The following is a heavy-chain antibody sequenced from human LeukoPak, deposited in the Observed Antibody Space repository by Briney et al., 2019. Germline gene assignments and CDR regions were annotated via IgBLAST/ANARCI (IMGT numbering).Heavy chain of an antibody. CDR1: GYTFTSYY. J-gene: IGHJ6*02. CDR2: INPSGGST. V-gene: IGHV1-46*01. D-gene: IGHD1-26*01. Sequence: ASVKVSCKASGYTFTSYYMHWARQAPGQGLEWMGIINPSGGSTSYAQKFQGRVTMTRDTSTSTVYMELSSLRSEDTAVYYCGGSSLPTDYYYGMDVWGQGTTVTVSS. CDR3: GGSSLPTDYYYGMDV.